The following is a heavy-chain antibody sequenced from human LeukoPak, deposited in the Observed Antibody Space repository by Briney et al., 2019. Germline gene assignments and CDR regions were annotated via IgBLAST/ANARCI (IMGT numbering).Heavy chain of an antibody. CDR3: ARGGVLRYFARAHWFDP. V-gene: IGHV1-2*02. CDR1: GYTFTGYY. D-gene: IGHD3-9*01. CDR2: INPNSGGT. J-gene: IGHJ5*02. Sequence: ASVKVSCKASGYTFTGYYMHWVRQAPGQGLEWMGWINPNSGGTNYAQKFQGRVTMTRDTSISTAYMELSRLRSDDTAVYYCARGGVLRYFARAHWFDPWGQGTLVTVSS.